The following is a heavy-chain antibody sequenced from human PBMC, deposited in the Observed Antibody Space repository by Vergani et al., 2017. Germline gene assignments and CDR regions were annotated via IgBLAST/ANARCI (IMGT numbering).Heavy chain of an antibody. Sequence: EVQLVESGGGLVQPGGSLRLSCAASGFTVSSNYMSWVRQAPGKGLEWVSVIYSGGSTYYADSVKGRFTISRHNSKNTLYLQMNSLRAEDTAVYYCAKDLFSAWGLGGNFDYWGQGTLVTVSS. CDR3: AKDLFSAWGLGGNFDY. CDR1: GFTVSSNY. CDR2: IYSGGST. J-gene: IGHJ4*02. V-gene: IGHV3-53*04. D-gene: IGHD1-26*01.